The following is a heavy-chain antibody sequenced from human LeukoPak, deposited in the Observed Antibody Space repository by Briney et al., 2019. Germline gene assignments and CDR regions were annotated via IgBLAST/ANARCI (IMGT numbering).Heavy chain of an antibody. D-gene: IGHD5-12*01. J-gene: IGHJ3*01. CDR3: AADGDYAFQV. Sequence: GGSLRLSCAASGLSFHNTWMHWIRQAPGKGLVWVSRIISDGITTTYADSVKGRFTISRDNAKNTMYLQMNSLRAEDTAVYYCAADGDYAFQVWGQGTMVTVSS. CDR2: IISDGITT. CDR1: GLSFHNTW. V-gene: IGHV3-74*01.